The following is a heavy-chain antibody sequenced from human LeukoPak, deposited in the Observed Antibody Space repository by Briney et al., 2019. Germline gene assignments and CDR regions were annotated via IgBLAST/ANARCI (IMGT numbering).Heavy chain of an antibody. CDR3: ARERSSGYLDY. V-gene: IGHV3-7*01. Sequence: PGGSLRLPCAASGFILSRYWLSWVRQAPAKGLEWVANKKQDGSDKHHADAVKDRFTISRDNAKNSLYLQKNSLRAEDTAVYYCARERSSGYLDYWGQGTLVTVSS. D-gene: IGHD3-22*01. CDR1: GFILSRYW. J-gene: IGHJ4*02. CDR2: KKQDGSDK.